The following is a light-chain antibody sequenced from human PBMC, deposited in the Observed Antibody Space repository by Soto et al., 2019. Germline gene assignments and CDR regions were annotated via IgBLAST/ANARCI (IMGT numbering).Light chain of an antibody. CDR2: LGS. Sequence: DIVMTQSPLSLPVTPGEPASISCRSSQSLLHRSGYNYLDWYLQRPGQSPQLLISLGSNRASGVLDRFSGSGSGTDFTLKISRVEAEDFGVYFCMQALQTPLTFGGGTRVEIK. CDR1: QSLLHRSGYNY. J-gene: IGKJ4*01. CDR3: MQALQTPLT. V-gene: IGKV2-28*01.